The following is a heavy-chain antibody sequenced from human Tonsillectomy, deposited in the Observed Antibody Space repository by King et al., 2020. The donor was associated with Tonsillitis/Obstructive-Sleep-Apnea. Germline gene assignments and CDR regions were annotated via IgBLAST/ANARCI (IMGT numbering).Heavy chain of an antibody. CDR2: INHSGST. D-gene: IGHD1-7*01. CDR1: GGSFSGYY. Sequence: VQLQQWGAGLLKPSETLSLTCAVYGGSFSGYYWSWIRQPPGKGLEWIGEINHSGSTNYNPSLKSRVTISVDTSKNQFSLKRSSVTAADTAVYYCARTHNINYNYFDYWGQGTLVTVSS. J-gene: IGHJ4*02. V-gene: IGHV4-34*01. CDR3: ARTHNINYNYFDY.